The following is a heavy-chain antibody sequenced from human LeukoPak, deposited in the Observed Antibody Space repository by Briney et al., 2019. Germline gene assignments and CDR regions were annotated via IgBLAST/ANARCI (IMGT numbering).Heavy chain of an antibody. CDR2: ISSSGGST. V-gene: IGHV3-23*01. Sequence: GGSLRLSCVASGFTFSDYYMSWVRQAPGKGLEWVSAISSSGGSTYYADSVKGRFTISRDNSKNTLYLQMNSLRAEDTAVYYCAKADYYYYMDVWGKGTTVTVSS. J-gene: IGHJ6*03. CDR3: AKADYYYYMDV. CDR1: GFTFSDYY.